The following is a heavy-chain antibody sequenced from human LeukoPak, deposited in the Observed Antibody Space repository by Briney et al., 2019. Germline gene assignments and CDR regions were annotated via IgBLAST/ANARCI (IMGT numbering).Heavy chain of an antibody. D-gene: IGHD3-16*01. CDR1: GGSFSGYY. Sequence: SETLSLTCAVYGGSFSGYYWSCIRQPPGKGLEWIGEINHSGSTNYNPSLKSRVTISVDTSKNQFSLKLSSVTAADTAVYYCARVVGDLRRLDYWGQGTLVTVSS. V-gene: IGHV4-34*01. CDR2: INHSGST. CDR3: ARVVGDLRRLDY. J-gene: IGHJ4*02.